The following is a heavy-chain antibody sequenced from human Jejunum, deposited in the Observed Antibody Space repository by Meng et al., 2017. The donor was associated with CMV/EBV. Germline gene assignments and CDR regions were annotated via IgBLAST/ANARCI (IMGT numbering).Heavy chain of an antibody. J-gene: IGHJ4*02. CDR3: ASGFCGSTTCYREFDY. Sequence: FTSYTMSWVRQVPGKGLEWVSSISTHSSYISYADSVKGRFTISRDNAKNSLYLQMDSLRAEDTAVYYCASGFCGSTTCYREFDYWGQGTRVTVSS. D-gene: IGHD2-2*01. V-gene: IGHV3-21*01. CDR2: ISTHSSYI. CDR1: FTSYT.